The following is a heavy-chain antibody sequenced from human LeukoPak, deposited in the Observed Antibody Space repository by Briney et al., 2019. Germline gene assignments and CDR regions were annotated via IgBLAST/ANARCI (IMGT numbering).Heavy chain of an antibody. CDR2: IRQDGSEK. Sequence: GGSLRLSCETSGFSFSTYWMSWVRQPPGKGLEWVANIRQDGSEKYYVDSVKGRFTISRDNAKNSLYLQMNSLRAEDTALYYCARDIYCSSTSCYPLGDYWGQGTLVTVSS. CDR1: GFSFSTYW. V-gene: IGHV3-7*03. CDR3: ARDIYCSSTSCYPLGDY. J-gene: IGHJ4*02. D-gene: IGHD2-2*01.